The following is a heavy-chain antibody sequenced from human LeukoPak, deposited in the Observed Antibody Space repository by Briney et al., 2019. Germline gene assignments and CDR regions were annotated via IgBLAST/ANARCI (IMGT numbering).Heavy chain of an antibody. Sequence: GGSLRLSCAASEFIFAAYSFAWVRQAPGKGLEWVASISSSSGYIYYADSVKGRFTISRDNAKNSLYLQMNSLRAEDTAVYYCARDAGYGYDILTGYYPHYYYYYGMDVWGQGTTVTVSS. CDR2: ISSSSGYI. CDR1: EFIFAAYS. J-gene: IGHJ6*02. CDR3: ARDAGYGYDILTGYYPHYYYYYGMDV. V-gene: IGHV3-21*04. D-gene: IGHD3-9*01.